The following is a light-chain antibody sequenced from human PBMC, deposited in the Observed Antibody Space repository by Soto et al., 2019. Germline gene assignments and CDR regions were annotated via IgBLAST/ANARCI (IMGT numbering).Light chain of an antibody. V-gene: IGKV3-20*01. Sequence: EIVLTQSPGTLSLSPGERATLSGRASQSLTDNYLAWYQHKPGQAPRLLIYGAFSRATGIPDRLSGSGSGTDFTLTISRLEAEDFALYNCHQYGLSPLVTFGPGPKVHIK. CDR2: GAF. J-gene: IGKJ3*01. CDR1: QSLTDNY. CDR3: HQYGLSPLVT.